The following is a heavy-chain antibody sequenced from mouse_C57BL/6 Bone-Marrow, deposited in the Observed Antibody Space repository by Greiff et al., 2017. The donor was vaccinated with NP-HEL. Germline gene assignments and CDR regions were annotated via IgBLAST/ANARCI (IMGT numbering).Heavy chain of an antibody. CDR1: GYTFTSYW. CDR2: IDPSDSYT. Sequence: QVQLQQPGAELVKPGASVKLSCKASGYTFTSYWMQWVKQRPGQGLEWIGEIDPSDSYTNYNQKFKGKATLTVDTSSSTAYMQLSSLTSEDSAVYYCARKSQLLPYFDYWGQGTTLTVSS. J-gene: IGHJ2*01. V-gene: IGHV1-50*01. CDR3: ARKSQLLPYFDY. D-gene: IGHD1-1*01.